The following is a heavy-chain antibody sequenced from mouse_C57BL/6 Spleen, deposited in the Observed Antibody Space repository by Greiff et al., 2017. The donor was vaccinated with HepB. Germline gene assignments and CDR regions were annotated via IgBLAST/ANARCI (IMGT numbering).Heavy chain of an antibody. V-gene: IGHV1-18*01. CDR1: GYTFTDYN. CDR2: INPNNGGT. Sequence: EVQLQQSGPELVKPGASVKIPCKASGYTFTDYNMDWVKQSHGKSLEWIGDINPNNGGTIYNQKFKGKATLTVDKSSSTAYMELRSLTSEDTAVYYCSRSEDYYGNSAWFAYWGQGTLVTVSA. CDR3: SRSEDYYGNSAWFAY. J-gene: IGHJ3*01. D-gene: IGHD2-1*01.